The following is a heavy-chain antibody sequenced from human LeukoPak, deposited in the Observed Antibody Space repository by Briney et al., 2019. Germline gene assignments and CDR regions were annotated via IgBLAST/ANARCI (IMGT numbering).Heavy chain of an antibody. D-gene: IGHD3-22*01. CDR2: ISSSGST. J-gene: IGHJ3*02. CDR3: ARGPYSYDSSGAFDI. CDR1: GDSISSGDYY. Sequence: TSETLTLTCTVSGDSISSGDYYWSWIRQPAGKGLEWIGRISSSGSTNYNPSLKSRVTISVDTSKNQFSLKLSSVTAADTAVYFCARGPYSYDSSGAFDIWGQGTMVTVSS. V-gene: IGHV4-61*02.